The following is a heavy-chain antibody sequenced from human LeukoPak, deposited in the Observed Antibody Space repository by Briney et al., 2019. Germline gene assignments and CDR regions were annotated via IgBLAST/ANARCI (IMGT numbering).Heavy chain of an antibody. V-gene: IGHV4-39*01. D-gene: IGHD1-26*01. CDR3: ARQGIVGATSDPPLDY. CDR2: IYYSGST. Sequence: SETLSLTCTVSGGSISSSSYYWGWIRQPPGKGLEWIRSIYYSGSTYYNPSLKSRVTISVDTSKNQFSLKLSSVTAADTAVYYCARQGIVGATSDPPLDYWGQETLVTVSS. CDR1: GGSISSSSYY. J-gene: IGHJ4*02.